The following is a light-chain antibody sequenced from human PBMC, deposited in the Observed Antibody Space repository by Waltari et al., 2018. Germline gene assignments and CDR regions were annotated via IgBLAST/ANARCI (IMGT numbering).Light chain of an antibody. CDR1: SSDVGGYNS. V-gene: IGLV2-14*03. CDR2: DVS. J-gene: IGLJ2*01. CDR3: SSQSSDNVVL. Sequence: QSALPPPASVSGPPGQSITIPCTGTSSDVGGYNSVSWYQDHPGQAPKVIIYDVSDRPSGSSERFSGSKSGNTASLTISGLQAEDEADYYCSSQSSDNVVLFGGGTKLTVL.